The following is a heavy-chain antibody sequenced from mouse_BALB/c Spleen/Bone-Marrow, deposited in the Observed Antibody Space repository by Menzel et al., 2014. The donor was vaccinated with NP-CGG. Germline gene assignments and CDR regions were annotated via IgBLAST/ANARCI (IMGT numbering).Heavy chain of an antibody. V-gene: IGHV4-1*02. Sequence: EVMLVESGGGLVQPGGSLKLSCAASGFDFSRYWMSWVRQAPGKGLEWIGEINPDSSTINYTPSLKDKFIISRDSAKNTLYLQMGKVRSEDTALYYCARLGYYGFFDYWGQGTTLTVSS. CDR2: INPDSSTI. CDR3: ARLGYYGFFDY. CDR1: GFDFSRYW. J-gene: IGHJ2*01. D-gene: IGHD2-3*01.